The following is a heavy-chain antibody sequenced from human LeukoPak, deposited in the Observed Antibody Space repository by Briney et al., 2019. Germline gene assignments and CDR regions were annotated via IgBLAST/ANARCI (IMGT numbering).Heavy chain of an antibody. CDR2: ISWDGGST. Sequence: GGSRRLSCAASGFTFDDYAMHWVRQAPGKGLEWVSFISWDGGSTYYADSVKGRFTISRDNSKNSLYLQMNSLRAEDTALYYCAKGGYYDSRYYMDVWGKGTTVTVSS. D-gene: IGHD3-22*01. CDR1: GFTFDDYA. V-gene: IGHV3-43D*03. J-gene: IGHJ6*03. CDR3: AKGGYYDSRYYMDV.